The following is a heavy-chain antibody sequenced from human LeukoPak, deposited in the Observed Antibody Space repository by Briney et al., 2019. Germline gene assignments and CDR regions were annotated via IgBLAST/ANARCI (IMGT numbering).Heavy chain of an antibody. D-gene: IGHD4-17*01. CDR1: GFTFSSYW. CDR3: AKVSPEGDYDY. J-gene: IGHJ4*02. V-gene: IGHV3-74*01. CDR2: INSDGSST. Sequence: GGSLRLSCAASGFTFSSYWMHWVRQAPGKGLVWVSRINSDGSSTSYADSVKGRFTISRDNAKNTLYLQMNSLRAEDTAVYYCAKVSPEGDYDYWGQGTLVTVSS.